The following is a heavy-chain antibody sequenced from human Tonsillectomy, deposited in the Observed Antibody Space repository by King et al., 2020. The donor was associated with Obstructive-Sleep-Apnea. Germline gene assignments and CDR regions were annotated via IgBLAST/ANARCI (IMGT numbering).Heavy chain of an antibody. CDR3: ARHYPSFGDSGYFDY. Sequence: QLVQSGAEVKKPGESLKISCKGSGSSFTNYWIAWVRQMPGKGLEWMGVMYPGDSDTRYSPSFKGQVTISADKSISTAYLQWSSLKASDTAIYYCARHYPSFGDSGYFDYWGQGTLVTVSS. V-gene: IGHV5-51*01. CDR2: MYPGDSDT. J-gene: IGHJ4*02. D-gene: IGHD4-17*01. CDR1: GSSFTNYW.